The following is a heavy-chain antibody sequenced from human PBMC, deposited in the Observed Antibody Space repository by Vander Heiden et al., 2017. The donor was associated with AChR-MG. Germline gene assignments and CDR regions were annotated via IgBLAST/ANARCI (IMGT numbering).Heavy chain of an antibody. V-gene: IGHV3-21*06. CDR2: ISSSSSDI. CDR3: ARENDAGPLYGMDV. J-gene: IGHJ6*02. Sequence: EVQLVESGGGLVEPGGSLRLSCAASGFPATTHGMNWVRQAPGKGLEWVSLISSSSSDIYYADSLEGRFTSSRDNAQNSLYLQMNSLRAEDTAVYYCARENDAGPLYGMDVWGQGTTVTVSS. CDR1: GFPATTHG. D-gene: IGHD3-10*01.